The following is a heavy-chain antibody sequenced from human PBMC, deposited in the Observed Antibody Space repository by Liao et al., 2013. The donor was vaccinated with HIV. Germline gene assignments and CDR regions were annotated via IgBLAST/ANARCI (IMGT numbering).Heavy chain of an antibody. CDR1: GGSINSGNYY. V-gene: IGHV4-61*02. CDR3: ARVGNGDYWYFDL. D-gene: IGHD2-8*01. Sequence: QVQLQESGPGLVKPSQTLSLTCTVSGGSINSGNYYWSWIRQPAGKGLEWIGNIYYSEITYYNPSLKSRVTMSLDTSKNHFSLKLSSVTAADTAVYYCARVGNGDYWYFDLWGRGTLVTVSS. J-gene: IGHJ2*01. CDR2: IYYSEIT.